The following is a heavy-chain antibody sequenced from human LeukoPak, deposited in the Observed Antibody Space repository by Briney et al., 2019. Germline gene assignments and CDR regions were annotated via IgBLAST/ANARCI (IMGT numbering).Heavy chain of an antibody. D-gene: IGHD1-1*01. CDR3: AKDGATGTWVYYYYGMDV. CDR2: ISGSGGSA. CDR1: GFTFSSYA. J-gene: IGHJ6*04. V-gene: IGHV3-23*01. Sequence: GGSLRLSCAASGFTFSSYAMSWVRQAPGKGLEWVSAISGSGGSAYYADSVKGRFTISRDNSKNTLYLQMNSLRAEDTAVYYCAKDGATGTWVYYYYGMDVWGKGTTVTASS.